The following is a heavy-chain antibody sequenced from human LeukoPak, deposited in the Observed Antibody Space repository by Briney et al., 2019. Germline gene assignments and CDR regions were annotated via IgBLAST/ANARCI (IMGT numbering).Heavy chain of an antibody. Sequence: RPGGSLRLSCAASRFTLGDFAMHWVRQAPGKGLEWVSGISGSGGNTYYADSVKGRFTISRDNSKNTLYLQMNSLRAEDTAVYYCAKTYSGYGYYFDYWGQGTLVTVSS. CDR1: RFTLGDFA. V-gene: IGHV3-23*01. J-gene: IGHJ4*02. CDR2: ISGSGGNT. CDR3: AKTYSGYGYYFDY. D-gene: IGHD5-12*01.